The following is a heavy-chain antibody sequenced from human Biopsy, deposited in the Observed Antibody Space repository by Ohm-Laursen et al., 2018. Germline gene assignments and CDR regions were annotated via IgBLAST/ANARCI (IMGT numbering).Heavy chain of an antibody. CDR3: ARGPAYPSIDGYYGLDL. CDR1: GYTSAGYY. Sequence: ASSVKVSCKASGYTSAGYYLHWGRQAPGPGLEWMGWINPNSGNANYAQSFQGRLTVTRDTSISTAYMELTSLTFDDTAVYYCARGPAYPSIDGYYGLDLWGQGTTVIVSS. V-gene: IGHV1-2*02. D-gene: IGHD3-9*01. J-gene: IGHJ6*02. CDR2: INPNSGNA.